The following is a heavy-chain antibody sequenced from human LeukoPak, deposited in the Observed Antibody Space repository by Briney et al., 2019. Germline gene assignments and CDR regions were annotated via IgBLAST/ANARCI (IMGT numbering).Heavy chain of an antibody. CDR1: GFTFSSYA. D-gene: IGHD6-13*01. V-gene: IGHV3-23*01. Sequence: GALRLSCAASGFTFSSYAMSWVRQAPGKGLEWVSAISGSGGSTYYADSVKGRFTISRDNSKNTLYLQMNSLRAEDTAVYYCAKAPRWYHPPDSWGPGTLVTVSS. J-gene: IGHJ4*02. CDR3: AKAPRWYHPPDS. CDR2: ISGSGGST.